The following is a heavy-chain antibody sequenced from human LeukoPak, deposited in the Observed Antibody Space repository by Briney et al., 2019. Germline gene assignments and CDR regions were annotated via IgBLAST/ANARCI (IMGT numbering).Heavy chain of an antibody. CDR2: IFYSGRT. J-gene: IGHJ4*02. D-gene: IGHD5-18*01. Sequence: SETLSLTCSVSGGSISSYYWSWIRQPPGKGLEWIGYIFYSGRTSYNPSLKSRVTISVDASKNHFSLTLSSVTAADTAVYYCTRGQKYISGYTVTELGSGYFDYWGQGTLVTVSS. CDR1: GGSISSYY. V-gene: IGHV4-59*01. CDR3: TRGQKYISGYTVTELGSGYFDY.